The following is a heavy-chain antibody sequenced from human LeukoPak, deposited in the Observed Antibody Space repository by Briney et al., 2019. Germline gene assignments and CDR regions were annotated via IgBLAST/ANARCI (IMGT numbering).Heavy chain of an antibody. CDR1: GYTFTGYY. V-gene: IGHV1-2*02. CDR2: INPNSGGT. J-gene: IGHJ5*02. CDR3: ARAYYDSSGYSNWFDP. D-gene: IGHD3-22*01. Sequence: GASVKVSCKASGYTFTGYYMHWVRQAPGQGLEWMGWINPNSGGTNYAQKFQGRVTMTRDTSISTAYMELSRLRSDDTAVYYCARAYYDSSGYSNWFDPWGQGTLVTVSP.